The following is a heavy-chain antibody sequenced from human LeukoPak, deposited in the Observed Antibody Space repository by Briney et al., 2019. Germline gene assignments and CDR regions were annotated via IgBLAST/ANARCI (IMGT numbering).Heavy chain of an antibody. V-gene: IGHV3-7*01. CDR2: IKQDGSEK. CDR3: MTASRSSSWPPPT. J-gene: IGHJ5*02. Sequence: QTGGSLRLSCAASGFTFSSYWMNWVRQAPGEGLEWVANIKQDGSEKKYVDSVKGRFTISRDNAKNSLYLQMNSLRAEDTAMYYCMTASRSSSWPPPTWGQGTLVTVSS. D-gene: IGHD6-13*01. CDR1: GFTFSSYW.